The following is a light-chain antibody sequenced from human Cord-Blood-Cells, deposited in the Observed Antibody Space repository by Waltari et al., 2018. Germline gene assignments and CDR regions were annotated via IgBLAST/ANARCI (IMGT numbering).Light chain of an antibody. Sequence: QPALTPPAPVSGSPGQSITISCIGTRSTFGGYNYVPWYQQHPGKAPKLMIYDVSNRPSGVSNRFSGSKSGNTASLTISGLQAEDEADYYCSSYTSSSTLDYVFGTGTKVTVL. J-gene: IGLJ1*01. V-gene: IGLV2-14*03. CDR3: SSYTSSSTLDYV. CDR2: DVS. CDR1: RSTFGGYNY.